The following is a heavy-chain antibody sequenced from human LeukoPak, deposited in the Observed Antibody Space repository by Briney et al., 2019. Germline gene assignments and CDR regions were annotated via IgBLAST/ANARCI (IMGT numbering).Heavy chain of an antibody. CDR3: AREDYYNSGGYYLDY. CDR1: GFTFTTFW. V-gene: IGHV4-38-2*01. D-gene: IGHD3-22*01. J-gene: IGHJ4*02. CDR2: IYHSGST. Sequence: GSLRLSCATSGFTFTTFWVHWIRQPPGKGLEWIGNIYHSGSTNYSPSLKSRVTISVDTSKNQFSLKLSSVTAADTAVYFCAREDYYNSGGYYLDYWGQGTLVTVSS.